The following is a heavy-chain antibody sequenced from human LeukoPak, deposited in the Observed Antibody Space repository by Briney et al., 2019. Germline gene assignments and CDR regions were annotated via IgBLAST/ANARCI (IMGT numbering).Heavy chain of an antibody. CDR3: ASDQGNYFDY. Sequence: GGSLSLSCAASGFTFSSYIINWVRQAPGKGLEWVASISRNSTYIHYADSVKGRFTISRDNARNSLFLQMNSLRAEDTAIYYCASDQGNYFDYWGQGTQVTVSS. CDR2: ISRNSTYI. J-gene: IGHJ4*02. V-gene: IGHV3-21*01. CDR1: GFTFSSYI.